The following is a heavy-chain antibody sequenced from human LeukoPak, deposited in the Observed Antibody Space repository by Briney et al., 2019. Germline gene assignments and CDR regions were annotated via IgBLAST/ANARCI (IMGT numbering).Heavy chain of an antibody. CDR1: DGSISSSSYY. CDR3: AGGPAGGYFHH. J-gene: IGHJ1*01. CDR2: FYYSGST. Sequence: KPSETLSLTCTVSDGSISSSSYYWGWIRQPPGKGLEWIGSFYYSGSTNYNPSLKSPVTISVDTSKNQFSLKLSSVTAADTAVYYCAGGPAGGYFHHWGQGTLVTVSS. D-gene: IGHD2-15*01. V-gene: IGHV4-39*01.